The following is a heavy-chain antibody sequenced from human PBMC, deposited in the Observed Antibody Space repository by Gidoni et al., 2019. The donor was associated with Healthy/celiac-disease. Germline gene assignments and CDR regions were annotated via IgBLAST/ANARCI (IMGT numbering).Heavy chain of an antibody. D-gene: IGHD2-15*01. CDR1: GYTFTCYD. Sequence: QVQLVQYGAEVKKPGASVQVSCQASGYTFTCYDINWVRQATGQGLEWMGWMNPNSGNTGYAQKFQGRVTMTRNTSISTAYMELSSLRSEDTAVYYCARGLYCSGGSCYPHWYFDLWGRGTLVTVSS. J-gene: IGHJ2*01. V-gene: IGHV1-8*01. CDR2: MNPNSGNT. CDR3: ARGLYCSGGSCYPHWYFDL.